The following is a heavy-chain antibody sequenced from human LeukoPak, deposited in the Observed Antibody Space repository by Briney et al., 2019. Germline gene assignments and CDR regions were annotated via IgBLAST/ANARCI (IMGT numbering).Heavy chain of an antibody. Sequence: GGSLRLSCAASGFTFSCYGMNWVRQAPGKGLEWVSYINSNGSTKYYADSVKGRFTISRDNAKNSLYLQMNSLRAEDTAVYYCARVNLLQSRPPGGYSFDIWSQGTMVTVSS. V-gene: IGHV3-48*03. CDR3: ARVNLLQSRPPGGYSFDI. J-gene: IGHJ3*02. CDR2: INSNGSTK. CDR1: GFTFSCYG. D-gene: IGHD5-24*01.